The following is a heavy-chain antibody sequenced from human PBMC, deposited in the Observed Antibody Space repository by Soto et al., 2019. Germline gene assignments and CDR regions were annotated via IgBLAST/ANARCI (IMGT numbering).Heavy chain of an antibody. CDR1: GFTFSTYN. CDR3: ARDIVGGTYAGPDY. J-gene: IGHJ4*02. CDR2: MSYDGNNK. Sequence: QVQLVASGGGVVQHGRSLRLSCAASGFTFSTYNMHWVRQAPGTGLERVAVMSYDGNNKYYTDSVRGRFTISRDNSKNTLYLQMNSLRPEDTAVYYCARDIVGGTYAGPDYWGQGTLVTVSS. V-gene: IGHV3-30-3*01. D-gene: IGHD1-26*01.